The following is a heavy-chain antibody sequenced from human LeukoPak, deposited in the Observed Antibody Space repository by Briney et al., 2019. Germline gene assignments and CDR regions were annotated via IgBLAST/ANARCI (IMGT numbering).Heavy chain of an antibody. Sequence: GGSLRLSCAASGFTFSTYYMHWVRQAPGRRLEWVSSISNSATHIYYAASIRGRFTISRDDAKNSLSLQMNSLRAEDTAIYYCARGSSENYWLGGSYMDVWGLGTPVTVSS. J-gene: IGHJ6*03. CDR2: ISNSATHI. CDR1: GFTFSTYY. CDR3: ARGSSENYWLGGSYMDV. D-gene: IGHD3-10*01. V-gene: IGHV3-21*01.